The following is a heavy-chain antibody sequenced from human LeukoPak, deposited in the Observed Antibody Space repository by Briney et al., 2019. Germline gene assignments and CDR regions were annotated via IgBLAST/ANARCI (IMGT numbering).Heavy chain of an antibody. J-gene: IGHJ4*02. CDR1: GFTFDDYG. Sequence: GGSLRLSCAASGFTFDDYGMSWVRQAPGRGLEWVSGINWNGGSTGYADSVKGRFIISRDNAKNSLYLQMNSLRAEDTALYHCARVTDDCVWGSLGDWGQGTLVTVSS. CDR3: ARVTDDCVWGSLGD. CDR2: INWNGGST. D-gene: IGHD3-16*01. V-gene: IGHV3-20*01.